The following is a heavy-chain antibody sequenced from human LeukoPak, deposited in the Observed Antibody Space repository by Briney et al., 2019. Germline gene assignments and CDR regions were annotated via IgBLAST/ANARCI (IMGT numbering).Heavy chain of an antibody. Sequence: ASVKVSCKASGYTLISNDIDWVRQVTGQGLEWMGWMSPKSGNTDYAQKFKGRVTMTRNTSINTAYLELSSLTSDDTAVYFCARGVGGLGNMDVWGKGTTVIISS. CDR3: ARGVGGLGNMDV. V-gene: IGHV1-8*01. CDR2: MSPKSGNT. D-gene: IGHD3-16*01. J-gene: IGHJ6*03. CDR1: GYTLISND.